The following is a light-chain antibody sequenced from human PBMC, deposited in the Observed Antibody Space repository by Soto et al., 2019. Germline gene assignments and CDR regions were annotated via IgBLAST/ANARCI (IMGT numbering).Light chain of an antibody. CDR2: DAS. V-gene: IGKV3-20*01. Sequence: EIVLTQSPATLSLSPGERATLSCRASQSVSSYLAWYQQKPGQAPRLLIYDASNRATGIPARFSGRGSGTDFTLTISRLEPEDFAVYYCQQYGRSPPTFGQGTKVDIK. CDR1: QSVSSY. CDR3: QQYGRSPPT. J-gene: IGKJ1*01.